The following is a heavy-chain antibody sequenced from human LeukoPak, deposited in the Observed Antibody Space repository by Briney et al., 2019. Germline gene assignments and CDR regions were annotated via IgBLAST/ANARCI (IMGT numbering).Heavy chain of an antibody. Sequence: GASVKVSCKASGYTFTRCAMNWVRQAPGQGLEWMGWINTNTRNPTYGQGFTGRVVFSLDTSVSTAYLQISSLKAEDTAVYYCARGGFDSRWACDIWGQGTMVTVSS. CDR1: GYTFTRCA. J-gene: IGHJ3*02. CDR3: ARGGFDSRWACDI. V-gene: IGHV7-4-1*02. CDR2: INTNTRNP. D-gene: IGHD3-9*01.